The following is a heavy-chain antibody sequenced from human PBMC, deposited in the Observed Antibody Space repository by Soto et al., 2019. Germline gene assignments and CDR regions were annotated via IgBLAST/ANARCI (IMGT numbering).Heavy chain of an antibody. CDR3: ALNLRGVDTHFDC. Sequence: GESLKISCAAPGFTVSSNHISWVRQAPGKGLEWVSVVYRGGSTDYADSVKGRFIVSRDNSRNIVYLQMYSLRAEDTAVYYCALNLRGVDTHFDCWGQGTLVTVSS. J-gene: IGHJ4*02. D-gene: IGHD3-10*01. V-gene: IGHV3-66*01. CDR1: GFTVSSNH. CDR2: VYRGGST.